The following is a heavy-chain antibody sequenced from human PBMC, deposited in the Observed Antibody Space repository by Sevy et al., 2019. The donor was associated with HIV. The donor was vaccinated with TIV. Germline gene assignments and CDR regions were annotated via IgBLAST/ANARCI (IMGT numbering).Heavy chain of an antibody. Sequence: SETLSLTCTASGGSISSYYWSWIRQPAGKGLEWIGRIYTRGSTNYNPSIKSRDTMSVDTSKNQCSLKQSSVTAAETAVYYCEGNTGPDYGGNVPFDLWGRGTLVTVSS. J-gene: IGHJ2*01. CDR2: IYTRGST. V-gene: IGHV4-4*07. D-gene: IGHD4-17*01. CDR1: GGSISSYY. CDR3: EGNTGPDYGGNVPFDL.